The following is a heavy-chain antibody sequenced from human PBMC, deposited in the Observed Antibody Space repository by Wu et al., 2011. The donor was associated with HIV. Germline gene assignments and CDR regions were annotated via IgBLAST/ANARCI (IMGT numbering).Heavy chain of an antibody. CDR2: ISAYNGKT. CDR1: GYTFTSYY. V-gene: IGHV1-18*01. Sequence: QVQLVQSGAEVKKPGASVKVSCKASGYTFTSYYFTWVRQAPGQGLEWMGWISAYNGKTYYAQKLQGRVTMTTDTSTSTAYMELRSLTSEDTAVYFCARAPNPGRYFDLWGRGTLVTVSS. J-gene: IGHJ2*01. D-gene: IGHD2-8*01. CDR3: ARAPNPGRYFDL.